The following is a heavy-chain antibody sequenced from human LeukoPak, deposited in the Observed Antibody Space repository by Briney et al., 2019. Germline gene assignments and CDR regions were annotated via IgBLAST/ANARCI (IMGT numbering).Heavy chain of an antibody. J-gene: IGHJ4*02. CDR1: GGSISSGGYS. CDR3: ARARAARTPYFDY. D-gene: IGHD6-6*01. Sequence: SETLSLTCAVSGGSISSGGYSWSWIRQPPGKGLEWIGYIYHSGSTYYNPSLKSRVTISVDRPKNQFSLKLSSVTAADTAVYYCARARAARTPYFDYWGQGTLVTVSS. V-gene: IGHV4-30-2*01. CDR2: IYHSGST.